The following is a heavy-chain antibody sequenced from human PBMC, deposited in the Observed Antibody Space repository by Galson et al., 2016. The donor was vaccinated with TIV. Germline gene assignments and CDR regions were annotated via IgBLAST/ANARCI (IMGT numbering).Heavy chain of an antibody. CDR1: GFSLTTTGAG. Sequence: PALVKPTQTLTLTCTFSGFSLTTTGAGVGWIRQPPGKALEWLALIYWDDDKRYSPSLKNRLTITKDTSKNQVVLTMTNMDPVDTATYYCSHRGGTRLLCIGCGTSLRVDPSHPLKSLSWG. V-gene: IGHV2-5*02. CDR2: IYWDDDK. CDR3: SHRGGTRLLCIGCGTSLRVDPSHPLKSLS. D-gene: IGHD2-21*01. J-gene: IGHJ5*01.